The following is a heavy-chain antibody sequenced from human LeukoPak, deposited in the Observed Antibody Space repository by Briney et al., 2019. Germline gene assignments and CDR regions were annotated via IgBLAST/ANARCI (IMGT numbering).Heavy chain of an antibody. CDR2: IYNTGNS. CDR1: GCSVSSDS. Sequence: SETLSLTCTASGCSVSSDSWNWIRQSPGKGLEWIGYIYNTGNSNHNPSLKNRVTISFDKSKSQLSLVLTSVTAADTAIYYCARLGKMNLVQGVFWYFDLWGRGTLVTVSS. D-gene: IGHD3-10*01. V-gene: IGHV4-59*08. J-gene: IGHJ2*01. CDR3: ARLGKMNLVQGVFWYFDL.